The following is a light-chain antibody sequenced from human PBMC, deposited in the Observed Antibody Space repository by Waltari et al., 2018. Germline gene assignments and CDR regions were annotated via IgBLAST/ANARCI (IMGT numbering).Light chain of an antibody. CDR1: RSVSIY. CDR2: ATS. Sequence: DIQMTQASSSLSASVGDRVNITCRASRSVSIYLNWYQQKPGKAPNLLIYATSALQTGVPSRFSGSGSGTDFTLTITNLQPEDFGIYYCQQYTTYPYTFGQGTKLEVK. CDR3: QQYTTYPYT. V-gene: IGKV1-39*01. J-gene: IGKJ2*01.